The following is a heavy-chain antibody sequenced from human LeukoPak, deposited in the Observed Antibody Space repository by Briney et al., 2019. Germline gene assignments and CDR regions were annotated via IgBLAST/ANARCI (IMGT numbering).Heavy chain of an antibody. CDR3: ARDQLPQYYYDSSGTTDY. V-gene: IGHV1-2*02. CDR1: GGTFSSYA. Sequence: ASVKVSCKASGGTFSSYAISWVRQAPGQGLEWMGWINPNSGGTNYAQKFQGRVTMTRDTSISTAYMELSRLRSDDTAVYYCARDQLPQYYYDSSGTTDYWGQGTLVTVSS. CDR2: INPNSGGT. D-gene: IGHD3-22*01. J-gene: IGHJ4*02.